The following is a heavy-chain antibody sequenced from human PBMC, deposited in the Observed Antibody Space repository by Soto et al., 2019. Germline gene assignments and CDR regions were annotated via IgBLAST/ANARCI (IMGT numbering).Heavy chain of an antibody. CDR2: IYYSGST. CDR3: ARHGGIAARLRMVGGFDP. Sequence: PSETLSLPCTVSGGSISSYSWSWIRHPPGKGLEWIGYIYYSGSTNYNPSLKSRVTISVDTTKNQFSLKLSSVTAADTAVYYCARHGGIAARLRMVGGFDPWGQGTLVTVSS. J-gene: IGHJ5*02. V-gene: IGHV4-59*08. CDR1: GGSISSYS. D-gene: IGHD6-6*01.